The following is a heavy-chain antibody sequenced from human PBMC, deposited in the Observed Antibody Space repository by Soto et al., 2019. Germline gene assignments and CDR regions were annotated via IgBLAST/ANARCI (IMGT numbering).Heavy chain of an antibody. J-gene: IGHJ5*02. V-gene: IGHV1-69*06. Sequence: VQLVQSEAEVKKPGSSVEVSCEASGDTFNYYSIHWVRQAPGQGLEWMGDIVPMLGTPNYAQKFQGRVTIYADISTRTAYMNLSSLRSEDTALYYCAKLVRGGLDPWGQGTLVTVSS. D-gene: IGHD2-15*01. CDR2: IVPMLGTP. CDR1: GDTFNYYS. CDR3: AKLVRGGLDP.